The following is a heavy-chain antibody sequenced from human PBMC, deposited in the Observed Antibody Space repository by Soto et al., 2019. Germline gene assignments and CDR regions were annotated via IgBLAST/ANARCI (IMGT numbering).Heavy chain of an antibody. V-gene: IGHV3-21*01. J-gene: IGHJ4*02. D-gene: IGHD3-10*01. Sequence: EVQLVESGGGLVKPGGSLRLSCAASGFTFSSYSMNWVRQAPGKGLEWVSSISSSSSYIYYADSVKGRFTISRDNADSSLYLQMNGRRAEDTAVYSAARDWVGIRGYSSLFDYWGEGTLVTVSS. CDR2: ISSSSSYI. CDR1: GFTFSSYS. CDR3: ARDWVGIRGYSSLFDY.